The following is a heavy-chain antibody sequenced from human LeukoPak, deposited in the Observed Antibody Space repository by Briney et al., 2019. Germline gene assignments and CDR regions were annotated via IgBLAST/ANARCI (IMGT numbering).Heavy chain of an antibody. D-gene: IGHD4-17*01. V-gene: IGHV4-4*07. J-gene: IGHJ4*02. CDR1: GGSTSSYY. CDR3: ARGVDYGDYEIIDY. CDR2: IYTSGST. Sequence: PSETLSLTCTVSGGSTSSYYWSWIRQPAGKGLEWIGRIYTSGSTNYNPSLKSRVTMSVDTSKNQFSLKLSSVTAADTAVYYCARGVDYGDYEIIDYWGQGTLVTVSS.